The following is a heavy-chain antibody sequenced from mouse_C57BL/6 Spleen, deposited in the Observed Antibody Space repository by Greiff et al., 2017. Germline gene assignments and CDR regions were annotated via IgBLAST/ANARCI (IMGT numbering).Heavy chain of an antibody. CDR1: GFSLTSYG. V-gene: IGHV2-6-1*01. CDR3: ARHAYDYDWYFGV. D-gene: IGHD2-4*01. CDR2: IWSDGST. J-gene: IGHJ1*03. Sequence: QVQLKESGPGLVAPSPSLSISCTVSGFSLTSYGVHWVRQPPGKGLEWLVVIWSDGSTTYNSALKSRLSISKDNSKSQVFLKMNMLQTDDTAMYYCARHAYDYDWYFGVWGTGTTVTVSS.